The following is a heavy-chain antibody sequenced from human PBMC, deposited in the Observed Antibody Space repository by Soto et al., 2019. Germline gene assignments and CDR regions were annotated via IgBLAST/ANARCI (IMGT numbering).Heavy chain of an antibody. D-gene: IGHD3-16*01. CDR1: GGSISSSSYY. CDR2: IYYSWRT. Sequence: SETLSLTCTVCGGSISSSSYYCGWIRQPPSKGLEWIGTIYYSWRTYYNPSLKSRVTISVDTSKNQFSLKLSSVTAADTAVYYCARTYYDYVWGTDFRYFDYWGKGTMVTVSS. J-gene: IGHJ4*02. V-gene: IGHV4-39*01. CDR3: ARTYYDYVWGTDFRYFDY.